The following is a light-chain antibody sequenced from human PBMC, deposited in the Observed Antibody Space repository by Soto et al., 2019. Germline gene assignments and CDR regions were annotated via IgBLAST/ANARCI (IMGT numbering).Light chain of an antibody. CDR1: QRISYY. V-gene: IGKV1-39*01. J-gene: IGKJ5*01. Sequence: LQVTQSPTCPTATGGDRVTNTFRASQRISYYLNWFQQKPGRAPKLLIYAASGLEAGVPSRYSGSGSGTDFTLTISSLQPEDFATYYCQQSYNTPFTFGQGTRLVIK. CDR2: AAS. CDR3: QQSYNTPFT.